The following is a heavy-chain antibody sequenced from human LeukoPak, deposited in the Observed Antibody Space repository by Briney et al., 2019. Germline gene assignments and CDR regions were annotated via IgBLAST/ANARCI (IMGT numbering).Heavy chain of an antibody. CDR2: INHSGST. Sequence: SETLSLTCAVYGGSFSGYYWSWIRQPPGKGLEWIGEINHSGSTNYNPSLKSRVTISVVTSKNQFSLKLSSVTAADTAVYYCARSYGSGSYYSQYFQHWGQGTLVTVSP. V-gene: IGHV4-34*01. CDR3: ARSYGSGSYYSQYFQH. D-gene: IGHD3-10*01. J-gene: IGHJ1*01. CDR1: GGSFSGYY.